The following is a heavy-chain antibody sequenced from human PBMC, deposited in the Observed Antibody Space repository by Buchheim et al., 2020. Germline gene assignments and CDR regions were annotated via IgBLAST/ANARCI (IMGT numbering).Heavy chain of an antibody. CDR3: ARSLWFGESQVPDY. CDR2: INPSVGST. D-gene: IGHD3-10*01. Sequence: QVHLVQSGAEVKKPGASVEVSCKASGYIFTSCYVHWVRQAPGQGLEWMGIINPSVGSTTYAQKFQGRITMTRETSTSTVYMDLSSLRSEDTAIYYCARSLWFGESQVPDYWGQGT. CDR1: GYIFTSCY. J-gene: IGHJ4*02. V-gene: IGHV1-46*01.